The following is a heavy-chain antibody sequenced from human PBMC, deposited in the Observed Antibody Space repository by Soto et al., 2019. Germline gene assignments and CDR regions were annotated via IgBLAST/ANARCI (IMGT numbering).Heavy chain of an antibody. CDR2: INHSGRT. Sequence: SETLSLTCAVYGGSFSSYYWSWIRQPPGKGLEWIGEINHSGRTNYNPSLKSRVTILVDASKNQFSLKLSSVTAADTAVYYCARVGYLGYCTSTRCPNFDYWGQGTLVTVSS. D-gene: IGHD2-2*01. CDR3: ARVGYLGYCTSTRCPNFDY. CDR1: GGSFSSYY. J-gene: IGHJ4*02. V-gene: IGHV4-34*01.